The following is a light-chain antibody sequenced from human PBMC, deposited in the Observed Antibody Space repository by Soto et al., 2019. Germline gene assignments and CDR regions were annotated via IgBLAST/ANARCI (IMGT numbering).Light chain of an antibody. CDR3: QSYDTSLRGDV. J-gene: IGLJ1*01. CDR2: ANN. Sequence: QSVLTQPPSVSGAPGQRVTISCTGSSSNIGADYDVHWYQQLPGTAPKLLIFANNNRPSGVLDRFSGSKSGTSASLAITGLQAEDEADYYCQSYDTSLRGDVFGTGTKLTVL. CDR1: SSNIGADYD. V-gene: IGLV1-40*01.